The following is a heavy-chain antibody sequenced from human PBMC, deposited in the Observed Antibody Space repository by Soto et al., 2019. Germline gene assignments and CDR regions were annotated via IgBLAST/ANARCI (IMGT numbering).Heavy chain of an antibody. Sequence: GGSLRLSCAASGFTFSSYAMNWVRQAPGKGLEWVSVISGSSSTTFYADSVKGRFSVSRDNSKKEVYLQMNSLRAEDTALYFCAKGLSPSYYDILTGPDYWGQGTQVTVSS. V-gene: IGHV3-23*01. CDR1: GFTFSSYA. J-gene: IGHJ4*02. CDR2: ISGSSSTT. D-gene: IGHD3-9*01. CDR3: AKGLSPSYYDILTGPDY.